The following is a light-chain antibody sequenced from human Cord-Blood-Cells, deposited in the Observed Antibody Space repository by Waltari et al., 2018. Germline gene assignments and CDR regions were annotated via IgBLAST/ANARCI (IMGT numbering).Light chain of an antibody. CDR2: DAS. Sequence: EIVLTQSPATLSLSPGERATLSCRASQRVSSYLAWYQQKPGQAPRLLIYDASNRATGIPARFSSSGSGTDFTLTSSSLEPEDFAVYYCQQRSNWPLTFGGGTKVEIK. CDR1: QRVSSY. CDR3: QQRSNWPLT. V-gene: IGKV3-11*01. J-gene: IGKJ4*01.